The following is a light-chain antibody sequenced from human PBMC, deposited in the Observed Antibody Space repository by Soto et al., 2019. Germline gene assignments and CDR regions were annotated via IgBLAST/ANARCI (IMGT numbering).Light chain of an antibody. CDR1: QSVSSSY. CDR2: GAS. CDR3: QQYGSSPWT. V-gene: IGKV3-20*01. Sequence: EIVLTQSPGTLSLSPGERATLSCRASQSVSSSYLAWYQQKPGQAPRLLIHGASSRATGIPDRFSGSGSGTDFTLTISRLEPEDFAVYYCQQYGSSPWTFGQGTKVDNK. J-gene: IGKJ1*01.